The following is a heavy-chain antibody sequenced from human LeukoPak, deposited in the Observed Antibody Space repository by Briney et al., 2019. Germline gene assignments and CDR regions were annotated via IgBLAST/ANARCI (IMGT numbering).Heavy chain of an antibody. CDR2: IYYSGST. D-gene: IGHD2-15*01. J-gene: IGHJ4*02. V-gene: IGHV4-39*07. CDR1: GGSISSSSYY. Sequence: SETLSLTCTVSGGSISSSSYYWGWIRQPPGKGLEWIGSIYYSGSTYYNPSLKSRVTISVDTSKNQFSLKLSSVTAADTAVYYCARGRRYCSGGSCYRFDYWGQGTLVTVSS. CDR3: ARGRRYCSGGSCYRFDY.